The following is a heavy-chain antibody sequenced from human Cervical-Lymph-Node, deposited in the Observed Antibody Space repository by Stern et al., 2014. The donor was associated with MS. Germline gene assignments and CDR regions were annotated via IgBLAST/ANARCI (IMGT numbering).Heavy chain of an antibody. CDR3: TRDRSGAGDF. Sequence: EVQLVESGGNLVQPGGSLRLSCAASGFTFSDHYMDWVRQAPEKGLECVALIRNTGNVHSTESAASVKGRFNISRDDSRNSLYLQMHSLRTEDTAVYYCTRDRSGAGDFWGQGTLVTVSS. J-gene: IGHJ4*02. V-gene: IGHV3-72*01. CDR1: GFTFSDHY. D-gene: IGHD4-17*01. CDR2: IRNTGNVHST.